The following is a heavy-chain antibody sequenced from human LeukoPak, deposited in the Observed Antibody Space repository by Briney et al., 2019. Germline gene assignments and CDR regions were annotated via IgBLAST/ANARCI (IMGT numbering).Heavy chain of an antibody. J-gene: IGHJ4*02. CDR1: GGSISSSNCY. CDR3: ARLLFGPYYFDY. V-gene: IGHV4-39*01. D-gene: IGHD3-3*01. CDR2: IYYSGST. Sequence: PSETPSLTCTVSGGSISSSNCYWGWIRQPPGKGLEWIGNIYYSGSTYYNPSLKSRVTLSVDTSKSQFSLKLSSVTAADTAVYYCARLLFGPYYFDYWGQGTLVTVSS.